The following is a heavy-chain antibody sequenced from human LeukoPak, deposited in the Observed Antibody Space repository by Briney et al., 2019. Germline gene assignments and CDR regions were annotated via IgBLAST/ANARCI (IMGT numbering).Heavy chain of an antibody. CDR3: ARGRRQLERQMYWFDP. CDR2: ITTYNGNT. D-gene: IGHD1-1*01. V-gene: IGHV1-18*01. CDR1: GYTFTNYG. J-gene: IGHJ5*02. Sequence: ASVKVSFKASGYTFTNYGITWVRQAPGQGLEWMGWITTYNGNTNYAQKLQGRVTMTTDTSTSTAYMELRSLRSDDTAVYYCARGRRQLERQMYWFDPWGQGTLVTVSS.